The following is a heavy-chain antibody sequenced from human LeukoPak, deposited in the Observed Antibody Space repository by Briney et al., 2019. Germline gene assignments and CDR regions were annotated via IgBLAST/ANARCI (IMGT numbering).Heavy chain of an antibody. CDR3: ARDLGTSGWYTFDF. CDR1: GPRVSSNNGA. CDR2: TYYRSKCYN. Sequence: SPTLSVTFAISGPRVSSNNGAWNWIRPSPSRGLEWLGRTYYRSKCYNEYAEFIQGRITINPDTSKNQFSLQLNSVTPEDTAVYYCARDLGTSGWYTFDFWGQGTLVTVSS. J-gene: IGHJ4*02. V-gene: IGHV6-1*01. D-gene: IGHD6-19*01.